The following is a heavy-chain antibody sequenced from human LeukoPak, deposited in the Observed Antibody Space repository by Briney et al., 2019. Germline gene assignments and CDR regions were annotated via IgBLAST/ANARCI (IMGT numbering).Heavy chain of an antibody. CDR3: ARGHYYGMDV. V-gene: IGHV3-74*01. J-gene: IGHJ6*02. Sequence: GGSLRLSCAASGFPFSGYWMHWVRQAPGKGLVWVSGINDVGRTTSYADSVKGRFTISRGSAKNTLYLQMNSLRAEDTAVYYCARGHYYGMDVWGQGTTVTVSS. CDR1: GFPFSGYW. CDR2: INDVGRTT.